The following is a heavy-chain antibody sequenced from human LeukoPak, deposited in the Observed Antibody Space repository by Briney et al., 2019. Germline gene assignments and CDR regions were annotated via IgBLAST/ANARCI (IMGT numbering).Heavy chain of an antibody. Sequence: GGSLRLSCAASGFTFSSYWMNWARQAPGKGLEWVASINHNGNVNYYVDSVKGRFTISRDNAKNSLYLQMSNLRAEDTAVYFCARGGGLDVWGQGVTVTVSS. D-gene: IGHD3-16*01. CDR1: GFTFSSYW. V-gene: IGHV3-7*03. CDR3: ARGGGLDV. J-gene: IGHJ6*02. CDR2: INHNGNVN.